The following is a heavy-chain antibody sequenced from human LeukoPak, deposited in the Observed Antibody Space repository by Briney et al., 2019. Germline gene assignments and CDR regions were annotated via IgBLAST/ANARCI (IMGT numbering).Heavy chain of an antibody. CDR2: IYYSGST. CDR3: ARDGGSFYYFDY. V-gene: IGHV4-39*07. Sequence: SETLSLTCTVSGGSISSSSYYWGWIRQPPGKGLEWIGSIYYSGSTYYNPSLKSRVTISVDTSKNQFSLKLSSVTAADTAVYYCARDGGSFYYFDYWGQGTLVTVSS. D-gene: IGHD1-26*01. J-gene: IGHJ4*02. CDR1: GGSISSSSYY.